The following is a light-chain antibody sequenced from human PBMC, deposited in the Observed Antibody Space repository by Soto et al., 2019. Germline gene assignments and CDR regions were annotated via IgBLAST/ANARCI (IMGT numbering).Light chain of an antibody. Sequence: IVMTQSPATLSVSPWERATLSCRASQSVSSNLAWYQQKPGQAPRLLIHGASPRATGIPARFSASGSGPDFPLTTSRLEPEDFAVYYCQQYAKAPLTFGQGTKVDIK. CDR1: QSVSSN. J-gene: IGKJ1*01. CDR3: QQYAKAPLT. V-gene: IGKV3-15*01. CDR2: GAS.